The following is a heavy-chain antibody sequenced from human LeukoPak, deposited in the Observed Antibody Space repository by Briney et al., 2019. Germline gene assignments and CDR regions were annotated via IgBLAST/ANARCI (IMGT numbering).Heavy chain of an antibody. CDR1: GGSISSYY. J-gene: IGHJ4*02. CDR3: ARGDGSGIILDY. Sequence: SETLSLTCNVSGGSISSYYWNWIRQPPGKGLEWIGYIYYSGRIDYNPSLKSRVNILIDTSKNQFSLKLHSVTAADTAVYYCARGDGSGIILDYWDQGTLVTVSS. D-gene: IGHD3-10*01. V-gene: IGHV4-59*01. CDR2: IYYSGRI.